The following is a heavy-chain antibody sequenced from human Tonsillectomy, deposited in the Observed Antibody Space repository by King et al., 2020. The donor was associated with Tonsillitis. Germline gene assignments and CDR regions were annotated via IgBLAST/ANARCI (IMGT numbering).Heavy chain of an antibody. Sequence: QLQESGPGLVKPSETLSLTCTVSGGSISSYYWSWIRQPPGKGLEWIGYIYYSGSTNYNPSLKSRVTISVDTSKNQFSLKLSSVTAADTAVYYCARSRITTLNDAFDIWGQGTMVTVSS. CDR3: ARSRITTLNDAFDI. CDR2: IYYSGST. D-gene: IGHD3-10*01. CDR1: GGSISSYY. J-gene: IGHJ3*02. V-gene: IGHV4-59*01.